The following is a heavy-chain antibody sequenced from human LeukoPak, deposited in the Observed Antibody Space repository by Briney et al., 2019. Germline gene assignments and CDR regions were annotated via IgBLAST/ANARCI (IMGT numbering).Heavy chain of an antibody. V-gene: IGHV3-23*01. CDR1: GFTFSNYD. D-gene: IGHD3-22*01. J-gene: IGHJ4*02. Sequence: GGSLRLSCAASGFTFSNYDMSWVRQAPGKGLEWVSGISGSGGSTYHADSVKGRFTISRDNSKNTLYLQMNSLRAEDTAVYYCAEELDSSGDFDYWGQGTLVTVSS. CDR3: AEELDSSGDFDY. CDR2: ISGSGGST.